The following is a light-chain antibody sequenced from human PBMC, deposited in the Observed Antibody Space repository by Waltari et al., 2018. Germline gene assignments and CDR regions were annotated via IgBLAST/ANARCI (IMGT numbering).Light chain of an antibody. CDR1: QSVSSSY. Sequence: EIVLTQSPGTLSLSPGERATLSCRASQSVSSSYLAWYQQKPGQAPRLLIYGASSRATCIPDRFSGIGSGTDFTLTISRLEPEDFAVYYCQQYGSSPRFTFGQGTRLEIK. CDR2: GAS. V-gene: IGKV3-20*01. J-gene: IGKJ5*01. CDR3: QQYGSSPRFT.